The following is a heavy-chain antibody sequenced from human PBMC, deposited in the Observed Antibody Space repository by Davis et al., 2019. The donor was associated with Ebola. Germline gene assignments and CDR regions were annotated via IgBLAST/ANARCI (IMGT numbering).Heavy chain of an antibody. CDR2: ISSDSDYI. Sequence: GGSLRLSCAASGSTFSSYWMHWVRQAPGKGLEWVSSISSDSDYIYYADSAKGRFTISRDNAKNSLYLQMNSLKTEDTAVYYCLTDGRWPLWGQGTLVTVSS. CDR1: GSTFSSYW. CDR3: LTDGRWPL. J-gene: IGHJ4*02. V-gene: IGHV3-21*04. D-gene: IGHD5-24*01.